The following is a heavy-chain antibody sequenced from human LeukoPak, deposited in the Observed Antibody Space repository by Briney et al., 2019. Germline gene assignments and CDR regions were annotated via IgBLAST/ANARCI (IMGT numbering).Heavy chain of an antibody. CDR1: GGSLSSGSYY. V-gene: IGHV4-61*02. Sequence: SETLSLTCAVSGGSLSSGSYYGRWLRQPGGRGVECLGRIYRSGRPNYNPYLKSLVTISVDTSKNQFSLKLSSVTAADTAVYYCARAPAIVGVPAANYCYYGMDVWGQGTTVTVSS. J-gene: IGHJ6*02. CDR2: IYRSGRP. CDR3: ARAPAIVGVPAANYCYYGMDV. D-gene: IGHD2-2*01.